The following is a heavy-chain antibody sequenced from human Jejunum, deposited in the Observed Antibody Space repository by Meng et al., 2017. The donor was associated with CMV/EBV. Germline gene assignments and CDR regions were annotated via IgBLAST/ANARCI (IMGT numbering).Heavy chain of an antibody. J-gene: IGHJ4*02. D-gene: IGHD1-1*01. Sequence: CVASGFSSSIDWVHWVRQARGEGLVWVSRINHDGDDAESVDSVKGRFTISRDNAKNTLYLQMNSLRAEDTAIYYCARQYNQQSVLDHWGQGILVTVSS. V-gene: IGHV3-74*01. CDR1: GFSSSIDW. CDR3: ARQYNQQSVLDH. CDR2: INHDGDDA.